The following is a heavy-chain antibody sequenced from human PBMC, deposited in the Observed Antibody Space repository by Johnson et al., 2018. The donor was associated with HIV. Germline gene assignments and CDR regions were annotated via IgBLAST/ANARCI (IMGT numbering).Heavy chain of an antibody. J-gene: IGHJ3*02. Sequence: VQLVESGGGLVQPGGSLRLSCAASGFTFSSYWMSWVRQAPGKGLEWVANIKQDGSEKYYVDSVKGRFTISRDHAKNSLYLQMNSLRAEDTAVYYCARGRIYGAFAFDIWGQGTMVTVSS. V-gene: IGHV3-7*05. D-gene: IGHD3-10*01. CDR3: ARGRIYGAFAFDI. CDR1: GFTFSSYW. CDR2: IKQDGSEK.